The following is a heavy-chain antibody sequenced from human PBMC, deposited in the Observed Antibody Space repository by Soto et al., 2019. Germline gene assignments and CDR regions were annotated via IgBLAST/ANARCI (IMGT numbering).Heavy chain of an antibody. D-gene: IGHD2-2*01. CDR1: GGTFSSYA. V-gene: IGHV1-69*13. Sequence: RASVKVSCKASGGTFSSYAISWVRQAPGQGLEWMGGIIPIFGTANYAQKFQGRVTITADESTSTAYMELSSLRSEDTAVYYCARDRGDIVVVPAAMRPYYYYGMDVWGQGTTVTVSS. J-gene: IGHJ6*02. CDR3: ARDRGDIVVVPAAMRPYYYYGMDV. CDR2: IIPIFGTA.